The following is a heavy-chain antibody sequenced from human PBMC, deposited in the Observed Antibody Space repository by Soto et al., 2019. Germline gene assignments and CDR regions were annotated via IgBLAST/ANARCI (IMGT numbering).Heavy chain of an antibody. CDR3: VSQRTTVPTQAYFDY. CDR2: VYYRGRS. J-gene: IGHJ4*02. CDR1: GGSVTNSSYY. Sequence: LSLTCTVSGGSVTNSSYYWGWIRQSPGKGLEWIGSVYYRGRSYSKSSVKSRVTISVDTSKNRFSLSLNSVTASDTAVYFCVSQRTTVPTQAYFDYWGPGALVTVSS. V-gene: IGHV4-39*01. D-gene: IGHD4-17*01.